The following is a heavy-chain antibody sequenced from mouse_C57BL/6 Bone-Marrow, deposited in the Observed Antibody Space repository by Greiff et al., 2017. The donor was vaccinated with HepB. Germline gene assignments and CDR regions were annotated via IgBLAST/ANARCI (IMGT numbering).Heavy chain of an antibody. Sequence: QVQLQQPGAELVRPGTPVKLSCKASGYTFTSYWMHWVKQRPGQGLEWIGVIDPSDSYTNYNQKFKGKATLTVDTSSSTAYMQLSSLTSEDSAVYYCARDHYWGKGTTLTVAS. CDR3: ARDHY. CDR2: IDPSDSYT. V-gene: IGHV1-59*01. J-gene: IGHJ2*01. CDR1: GYTFTSYW.